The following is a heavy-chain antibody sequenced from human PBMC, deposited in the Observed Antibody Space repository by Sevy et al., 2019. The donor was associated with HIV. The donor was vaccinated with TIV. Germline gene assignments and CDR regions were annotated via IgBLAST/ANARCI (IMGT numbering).Heavy chain of an antibody. D-gene: IGHD7-27*01. CDR3: GYKLGMGGFDI. CDR1: GLSVSRNY. V-gene: IGHV3-53*01. J-gene: IGHJ3*02. Sequence: GGSLRLSCVASGLSVSRNYLSWVRQAPGKGLEWVSVIYAGGSTYYADSVKGRFTVSRDKAKNTLYYQMNSLRAEDTAVYYCGYKLGMGGFDIWGQGTMVTVSS. CDR2: IYAGGST.